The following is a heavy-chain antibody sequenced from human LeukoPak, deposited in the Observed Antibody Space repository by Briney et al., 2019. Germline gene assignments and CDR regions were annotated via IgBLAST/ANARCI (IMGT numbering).Heavy chain of an antibody. D-gene: IGHD3-3*01. V-gene: IGHV4-39*01. J-gene: IGHJ4*02. CDR3: GRITILGVVDY. Sequence: SETLSLTCTVSGGSISTSDYYWTWIRQPPGKGLEWIGSVHYIGTTYSSPSLKSRVAMSVDPSKNQFYLKLTSVTAADTAVYYCGRITILGVVDYWGQGTLVTVSS. CDR1: GGSISTSDYY. CDR2: VHYIGTT.